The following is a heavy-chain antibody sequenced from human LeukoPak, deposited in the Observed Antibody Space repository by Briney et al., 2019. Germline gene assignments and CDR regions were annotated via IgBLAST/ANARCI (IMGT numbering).Heavy chain of an antibody. Sequence: SETLSLTCAVYGGSFSGYYWSWIRQPPGKGLEWIGEINHSGSTNYNPSLKSRVTISVDTSKNQFSLKLSSVTAADTAVYYCARIYCGGDCRGYYYHYYMDVWGKGTTVTISS. V-gene: IGHV4-34*01. CDR3: ARIYCGGDCRGYYYHYYMDV. CDR2: INHSGST. J-gene: IGHJ6*03. CDR1: GGSFSGYY. D-gene: IGHD2-21*02.